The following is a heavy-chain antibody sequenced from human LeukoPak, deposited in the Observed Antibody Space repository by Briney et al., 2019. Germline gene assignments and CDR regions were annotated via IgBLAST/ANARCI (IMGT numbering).Heavy chain of an antibody. J-gene: IGHJ3*02. Sequence: PSETLSLTCAVYGGSFSGYYWSWIRQPPGKGLEWIGEINHSGSTNYNPSLKSRVTISVDTSKNQFSLKLSSVTAADTAVYYCARPQNAGYWKPFDIWGQGTMVTVSS. D-gene: IGHD1-1*01. CDR1: GGSFSGYY. CDR3: ARPQNAGYWKPFDI. CDR2: INHSGST. V-gene: IGHV4-34*01.